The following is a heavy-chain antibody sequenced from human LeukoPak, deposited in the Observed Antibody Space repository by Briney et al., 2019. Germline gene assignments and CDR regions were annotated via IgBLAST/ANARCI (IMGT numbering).Heavy chain of an antibody. J-gene: IGHJ6*02. Sequence: PSETLSLTCTVSGGSVSSGSYYWSWIRQPPGRGLEWIGYIYYSGSTNYNPSLKSRVTISVDTSKNQFSLKLSSVTAADTAVYYCARVGGTNYYYYGMDVWGQGTTVTVSS. CDR1: GGSVSSGSYY. D-gene: IGHD4-23*01. CDR3: ARVGGTNYYYYGMDV. V-gene: IGHV4-61*01. CDR2: IYYSGST.